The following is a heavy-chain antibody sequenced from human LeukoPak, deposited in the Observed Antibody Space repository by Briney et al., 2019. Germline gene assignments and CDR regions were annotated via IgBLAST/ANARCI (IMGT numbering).Heavy chain of an antibody. Sequence: ASVKVSCKASGYTFTNYFMHWVRQAPGQGLEWMGIINPSAGSTTYAQKFQGRVTMTRDTSTSTVYMELSSLRSEDTAVYYCARGSGSGNYYDAFNIWGQGTRVTV. CDR1: GYTFTNYF. J-gene: IGHJ3*02. CDR3: ARGSGSGNYYDAFNI. V-gene: IGHV1-46*01. CDR2: INPSAGST. D-gene: IGHD3-10*01.